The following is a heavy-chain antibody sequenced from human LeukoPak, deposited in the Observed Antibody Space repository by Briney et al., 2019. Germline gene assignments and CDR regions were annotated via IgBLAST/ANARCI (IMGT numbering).Heavy chain of an antibody. CDR1: GGSISSSNW. V-gene: IGHV4-4*02. J-gene: IGHJ5*02. CDR2: IYHSGST. D-gene: IGHD3-10*01. Sequence: SETLSLTCAVSGGSISSSNWWSWIRQPPGKGLEWIGKIYHSGSTNYNPSLKSRVTISVDKSKTQFSLKLSSVTAADTAVYYCARHARRITMVRGVINWFDPWGQGTLVTVSS. CDR3: ARHARRITMVRGVINWFDP.